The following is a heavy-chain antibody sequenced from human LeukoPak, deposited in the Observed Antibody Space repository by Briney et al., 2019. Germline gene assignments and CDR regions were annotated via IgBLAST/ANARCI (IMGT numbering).Heavy chain of an antibody. CDR3: AKTYSRESGYDFFFHY. CDR2: ISSSSSTI. D-gene: IGHD5-12*01. CDR1: GFTFSSYS. Sequence: GGSLRLSCAASGFTFSSYSTNWVRQAPGQGLEWVSYISSSSSTIYYADSVKGRFTISRDNAQNSVYLQMNSLRGEDTAVYYCAKTYSRESGYDFFFHYGAQGTWVTVSS. J-gene: IGHJ4*02. V-gene: IGHV3-48*01.